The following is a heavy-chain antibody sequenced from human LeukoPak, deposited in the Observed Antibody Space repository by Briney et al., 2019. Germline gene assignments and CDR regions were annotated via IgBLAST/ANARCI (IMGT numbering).Heavy chain of an antibody. CDR2: IWYDGSNK. V-gene: IGHV3-33*01. CDR1: GFTFSSYG. Sequence: GGSLRLSCAASGFTFSSYGMHWVRQAPGKGLEWVAVIWYDGSNKYYADSVKGRFTISRDNSKNTLYLQMDSLRAEDTGLYYCARGRGASCYTSIDYWGHGTLVTVSS. J-gene: IGHJ4*01. D-gene: IGHD2-2*02. CDR3: ARGRGASCYTSIDY.